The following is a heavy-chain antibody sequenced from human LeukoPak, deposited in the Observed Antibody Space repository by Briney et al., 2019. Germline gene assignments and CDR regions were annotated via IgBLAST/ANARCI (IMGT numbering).Heavy chain of an antibody. CDR3: ARWGGQYDFWSGYYSFDY. V-gene: IGHV3-30*04. Sequence: GGSLRLSCAASGFTFSSYAMHWVRQARGKGLEWVAVISYDVSNKYYADSVKGRFTISRDNSKNTLYLQMNSLRAEDTAVYYCARWGGQYDFWSGYYSFDYWGQGTLVTVSS. J-gene: IGHJ4*02. CDR2: ISYDVSNK. CDR1: GFTFSSYA. D-gene: IGHD3-3*01.